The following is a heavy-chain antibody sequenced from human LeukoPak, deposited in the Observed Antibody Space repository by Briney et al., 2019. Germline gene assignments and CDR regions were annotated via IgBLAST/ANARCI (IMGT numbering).Heavy chain of an antibody. V-gene: IGHV1-24*01. CDR1: GYTLTELS. Sequence: ASVKVSCKVSGYTLTELSMHWVRQAPGKGLEWMGGFDPEDGETIYAQKFQGRVTMTEDTSTDTAYMELSSLRSEDTAVYYCATTPPYDFWSGSPRRNNYYYGMDVWGQGTTVTVSS. D-gene: IGHD3-3*01. J-gene: IGHJ6*02. CDR2: FDPEDGET. CDR3: ATTPPYDFWSGSPRRNNYYYGMDV.